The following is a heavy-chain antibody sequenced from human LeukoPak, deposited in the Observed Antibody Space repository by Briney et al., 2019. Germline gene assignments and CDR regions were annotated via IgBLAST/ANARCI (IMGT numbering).Heavy chain of an antibody. V-gene: IGHV3-74*01. D-gene: IGHD2-8*02. CDR1: GFTFSIYW. CDR3: ARDLTGTLFDY. J-gene: IGHJ4*02. CDR2: INSDGSDT. Sequence: PGGSLRLSCAASGFTFSIYWMHWVRQVPGKGLAWVSRINSDGSDTNYADSVKGRFTISRDNAKSTVYLQMNSLGLEDTAVYFCARDLTGTLFDYWGQGTLVTVSS.